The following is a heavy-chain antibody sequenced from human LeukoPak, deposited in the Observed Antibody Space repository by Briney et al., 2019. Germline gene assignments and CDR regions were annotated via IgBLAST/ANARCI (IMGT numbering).Heavy chain of an antibody. CDR3: ARGGNSGYDCDY. V-gene: IGHV3-21*01. Sequence: PGGSLRLSCAASGFTFSSYSMNWVWQAPGKGLEWVSSISSSSSYIYYADSVKGRFTISRDNAKNSLYLQMNSLRAEDTAVYYCARGGNSGYDCDYWGQGTLVTVSS. CDR1: GFTFSSYS. CDR2: ISSSSSYI. J-gene: IGHJ4*02. D-gene: IGHD5-12*01.